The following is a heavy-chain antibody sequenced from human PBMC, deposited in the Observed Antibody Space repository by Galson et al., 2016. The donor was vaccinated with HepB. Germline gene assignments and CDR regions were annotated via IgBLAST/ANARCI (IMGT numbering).Heavy chain of an antibody. Sequence: SLRLSCAASGLIFGDYYMSWIRQAPGKGLEWISYIAGGSTTVYHADSVKGRFTVSRDNAKRTLFLQMDSLRVDDTAMYFCARDREPETTMPIFDHWGQGVLVTVSS. J-gene: IGHJ4*02. CDR2: IAGGSTTV. D-gene: IGHD4-17*01. V-gene: IGHV3-11*01. CDR3: ARDREPETTMPIFDH. CDR1: GLIFGDYY.